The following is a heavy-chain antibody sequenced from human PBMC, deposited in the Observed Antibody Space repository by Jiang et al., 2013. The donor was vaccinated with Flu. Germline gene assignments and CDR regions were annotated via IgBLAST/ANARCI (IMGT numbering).Heavy chain of an antibody. CDR3: ASAESTMVRGVIEDY. CDR2: IIPILGIA. D-gene: IGHD3-10*01. Sequence: SGAEVKKPGSSVKVSCKASGGTFSSYTISWVRQAPGQGLEWMGRIIPILGIANYAQKFQGRVTITADKSTSTAYIELSSLRSEDTAVYYCASAESTMVRGVIEDYWGQGTLVTVSS. CDR1: GGTFSSYT. J-gene: IGHJ4*02. V-gene: IGHV1-69*04.